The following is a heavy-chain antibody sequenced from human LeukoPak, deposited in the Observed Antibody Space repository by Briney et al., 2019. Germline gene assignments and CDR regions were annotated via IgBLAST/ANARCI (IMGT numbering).Heavy chain of an antibody. CDR1: GGSISSGGYS. Sequence: PSETLSLTCAVSGGSISSGGYSWSWIRQPPGKGLEWIGYIYHSGSTYYNPSLKSRVTISVDRSKTQFSLKLSSVTAADTAVYYCARAPVSIPGSANYGMDVWGKGTTVTVSP. CDR2: IYHSGST. D-gene: IGHD3-10*01. CDR3: ARAPVSIPGSANYGMDV. V-gene: IGHV4-30-2*01. J-gene: IGHJ6*04.